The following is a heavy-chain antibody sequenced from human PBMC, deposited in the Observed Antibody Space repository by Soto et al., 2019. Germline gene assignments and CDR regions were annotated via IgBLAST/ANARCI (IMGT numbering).Heavy chain of an antibody. J-gene: IGHJ6*02. CDR3: ARVGHCTSSSCPPYYYYGMEV. D-gene: IGHD2-2*01. Sequence: WASVKVSCKASGYTFISYGISWVRQAPAQGLEWMGWINTYNGNTNYAQKLQGRVTMTTDTYTRTAYMDLRSLRSDDTAVYYCARVGHCTSSSCPPYYYYGMEVWGQGTTVTV. V-gene: IGHV1-18*04. CDR1: GYTFISYG. CDR2: INTYNGNT.